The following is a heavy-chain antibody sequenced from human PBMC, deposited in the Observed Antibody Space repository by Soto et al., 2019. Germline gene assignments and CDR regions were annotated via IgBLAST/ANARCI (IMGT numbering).Heavy chain of an antibody. J-gene: IGHJ4*02. V-gene: IGHV4-61*01. D-gene: IGHD6-6*01. CDR2: IYYSGST. Sequence: PSETLSLTCTVSGGSVSSGSYYWSWIRQPPGKGLEWIGYIYYSGSTNYNPSLKSRVTISVDTSKNQFSLKLSSVTAADTAVYYCARDFIAASQGYFDYWGQGTLVTGSS. CDR1: GGSVSSGSYY. CDR3: ARDFIAASQGYFDY.